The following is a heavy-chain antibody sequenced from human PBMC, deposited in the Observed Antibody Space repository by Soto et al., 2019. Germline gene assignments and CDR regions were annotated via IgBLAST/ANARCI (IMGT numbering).Heavy chain of an antibody. CDR1: GGSISSSSYY. D-gene: IGHD3-3*01. V-gene: IGHV4-39*01. Sequence: PSETLSLTCTVSGGSISSSSYYWGWIRQPPGKGLEWIGSIYYSGSTYYNPSLKSRVTISVDTSKNQFSLKLTSVTAADTAVYYCARHTVNGFLEWLTYYYYGMDVWGQGTTVTVS. J-gene: IGHJ6*02. CDR2: IYYSGST. CDR3: ARHTVNGFLEWLTYYYYGMDV.